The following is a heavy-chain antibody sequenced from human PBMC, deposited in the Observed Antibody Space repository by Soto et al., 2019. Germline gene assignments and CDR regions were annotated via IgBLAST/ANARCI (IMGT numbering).Heavy chain of an antibody. CDR2: IYPGDYET. Sequence: PGESLKISCPCSGYTFSNFWIAWVRQLPGKGLEWMGIIYPGDYETRYSPSFHGKVTISADRSIGTAYLQWSSLEASDSAFYFCARGPRSSPYFDYWGQGALVTVSS. V-gene: IGHV5-51*01. CDR1: GYTFSNFW. J-gene: IGHJ4*02. D-gene: IGHD6-13*01. CDR3: ARGPRSSPYFDY.